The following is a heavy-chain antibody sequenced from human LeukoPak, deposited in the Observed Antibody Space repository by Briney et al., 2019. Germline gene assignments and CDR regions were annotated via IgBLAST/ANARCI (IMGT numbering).Heavy chain of an antibody. J-gene: IGHJ4*02. Sequence: PSETLSLTCTVSGGSISRYYWSWIRQPPGKGLEWIGEINHSGSTNYNPSLKSRVTISVDTSKNQFSLKLSSVTAADTAVYYCARWRRSSWYPTPFDYWGQGTLVTVSS. CDR3: ARWRRSSWYPTPFDY. CDR1: GGSISRYY. D-gene: IGHD6-13*01. V-gene: IGHV4-34*01. CDR2: INHSGST.